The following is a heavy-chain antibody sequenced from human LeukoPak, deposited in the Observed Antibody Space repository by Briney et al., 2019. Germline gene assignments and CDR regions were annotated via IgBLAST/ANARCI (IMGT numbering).Heavy chain of an antibody. CDR3: ARDSAFNWFDP. Sequence: SETLSLTWTVAGGSISSYYWSWIWQPAGKGLEWIGRIYPSGSTNYNPSLKRRVTMSVDTSKNQFSLKLSSVTAADTAVYYCARDSAFNWFDPWGQGTLVTVSS. J-gene: IGHJ5*02. CDR2: IYPSGST. CDR1: GGSISSYY. D-gene: IGHD3-10*01. V-gene: IGHV4-4*07.